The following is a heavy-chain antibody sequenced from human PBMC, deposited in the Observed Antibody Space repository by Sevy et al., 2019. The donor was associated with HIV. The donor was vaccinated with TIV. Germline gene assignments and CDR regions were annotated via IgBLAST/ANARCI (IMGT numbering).Heavy chain of an antibody. CDR1: GFTFSSYG. Sequence: GSLRLSCAASGFTFSSYGMHWVRQAPGKGLEWVAVIWYDGSNKYYADSVKGRFTISRDNSKNTLYLQMNSLGAEDTAVYYCARGGYSSSWYTLKTDWFDPWGQGTLVTVSS. D-gene: IGHD6-13*01. J-gene: IGHJ5*02. V-gene: IGHV3-33*01. CDR3: ARGGYSSSWYTLKTDWFDP. CDR2: IWYDGSNK.